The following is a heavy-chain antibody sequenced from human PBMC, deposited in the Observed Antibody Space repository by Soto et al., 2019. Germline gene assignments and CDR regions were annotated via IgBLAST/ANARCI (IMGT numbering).Heavy chain of an antibody. CDR1: GFTVSSNY. D-gene: IGHD2-2*01. CDR3: ARGGGGYCSRTSCYGHAFDI. V-gene: IGHV3-66*01. J-gene: IGHJ3*02. CDR2: IYSGGST. Sequence: GGSLRLTCAASGFTVSSNYMSWVRQAPGKGLEWVSVIYSGGSTYYADSVKGRFTISRDNSKNTLYLQMNSLGAEETAVYYCARGGGGYCSRTSCYGHAFDIWGQGTMVTVSS.